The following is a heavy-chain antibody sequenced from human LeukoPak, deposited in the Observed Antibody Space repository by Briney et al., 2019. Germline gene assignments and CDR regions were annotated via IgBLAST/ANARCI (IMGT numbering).Heavy chain of an antibody. CDR3: ARYKVVPATTGSAFDI. CDR2: INAGNGNT. CDR1: GYTFTSYA. D-gene: IGHD2-2*01. V-gene: IGHV1-3*01. J-gene: IGHJ3*02. Sequence: GASVKVSCKASGYTFTSYAMHWVRQAPGQRLEWMGWINAGNGNTKYSQKFQGRVTITRDTSASTAYMELSSLRSEDTAVYYCARYKVVPATTGSAFDIWGQGTMVTVSS.